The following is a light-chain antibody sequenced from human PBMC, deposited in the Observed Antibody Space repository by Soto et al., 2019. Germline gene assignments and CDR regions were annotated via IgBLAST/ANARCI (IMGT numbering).Light chain of an antibody. Sequence: EIVLTQSPGTLYLSPGERATLSCRASQSVSSSYLAWYQQKPGQAPRLLIYGASSRATGIPDRFSGSGSGTDFTLTMSRLEPEDFAVYYCQQDGSSPSFGGGTKVEIK. CDR1: QSVSSSY. J-gene: IGKJ4*01. V-gene: IGKV3-20*01. CDR3: QQDGSSPS. CDR2: GAS.